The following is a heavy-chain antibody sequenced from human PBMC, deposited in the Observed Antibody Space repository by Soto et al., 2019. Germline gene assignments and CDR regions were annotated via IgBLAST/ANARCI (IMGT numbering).Heavy chain of an antibody. J-gene: IGHJ4*02. D-gene: IGHD3-16*01. CDR1: GGSFRGYF. Sequence: SETLSLTCAVSGGSFRGYFWSWIRQSPAKGLEWIGEINDSGNTYYNPSFKSRLTISVDTSTSQISLRLTSVTAADSAVYYCQGGDFWGQGTRVTVSS. CDR3: QGGDF. V-gene: IGHV4-34*01. CDR2: INDSGNT.